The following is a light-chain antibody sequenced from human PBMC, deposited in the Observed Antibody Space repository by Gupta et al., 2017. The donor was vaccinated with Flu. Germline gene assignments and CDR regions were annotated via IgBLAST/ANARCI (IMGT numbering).Light chain of an antibody. J-gene: IGKJ5*01. CDR2: KAS. Sequence: PSIMSASVGDRVTITCRASQNVNDWLDWYQQKPGEAPKHLIYKASWRESGVPSRFSGSGSGTEFTLTINSLQPDDFATYYCQQENSSPITFGQGTQVDI. V-gene: IGKV1-5*03. CDR1: QNVNDW. CDR3: QQENSSPIT.